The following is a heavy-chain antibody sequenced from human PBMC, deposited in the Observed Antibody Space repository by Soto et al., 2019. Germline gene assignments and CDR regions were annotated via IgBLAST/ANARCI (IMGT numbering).Heavy chain of an antibody. J-gene: IGHJ3*02. CDR2: IWYDGSNK. CDR1: GFTFSSYG. CDR3: VRDIVVVVAATPDHDAFDI. Sequence: PGGSLRLSCAASGFTFSSYGMHWVRQAPGKGLEWVAVIWYDGSNKYYADSVKGRFTISRDNSKNTLYLQMNSLRAEDTAVYYCVRDIVVVVAATPDHDAFDIWGQGTMVTVSS. V-gene: IGHV3-33*01. D-gene: IGHD2-15*01.